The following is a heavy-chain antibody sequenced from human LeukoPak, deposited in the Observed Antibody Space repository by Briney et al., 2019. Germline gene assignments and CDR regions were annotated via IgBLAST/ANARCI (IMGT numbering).Heavy chain of an antibody. CDR1: GFTFSSYG. Sequence: GRSLRLSCAASGFTFSSYGMHWVRQAPGKGLEWVAVISYDGSNKCYADSVKGRFTISRDNSKNTLYLQMNSLRAEDTAVYYCAKLDSGDAFDIWGQGTMVTVSS. D-gene: IGHD3-9*01. V-gene: IGHV3-30*18. CDR2: ISYDGSNK. J-gene: IGHJ3*02. CDR3: AKLDSGDAFDI.